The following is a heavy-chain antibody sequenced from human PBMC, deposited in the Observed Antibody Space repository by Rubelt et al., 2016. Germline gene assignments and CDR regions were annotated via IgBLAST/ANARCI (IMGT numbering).Heavy chain of an antibody. V-gene: IGHV3-30*18. J-gene: IGHJ4*02. CDR1: SYG. CDR2: ISYDGSNK. D-gene: IGHD2-2*01. CDR3: AKVGGYCSSTSCYELDY. Sequence: SYGMHWVRQAPGKGLEWVAVISYDGSNKYYADSVKGRFTISRDNSKNTLYLQMNSLRAEDTAVYYCAKVGGYCSSTSCYELDYWGQGTLVTVSS.